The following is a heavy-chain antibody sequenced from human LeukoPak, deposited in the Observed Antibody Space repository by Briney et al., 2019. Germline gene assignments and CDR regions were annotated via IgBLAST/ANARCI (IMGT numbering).Heavy chain of an antibody. Sequence: SETLSLTCTVSGGSVSSGDHYWSWIRQPPGKGLEWIGYIYYTGSTYYNPSLESRVTISVATSKNQFSLKLSSVTAADTAVYYCAKYIRESGTYNFDFWGQGTRVTVSS. CDR1: GGSVSSGDHY. V-gene: IGHV4-61*08. CDR2: IYYTGST. J-gene: IGHJ4*02. CDR3: AKYIRESGTYNFDF. D-gene: IGHD1-1*01.